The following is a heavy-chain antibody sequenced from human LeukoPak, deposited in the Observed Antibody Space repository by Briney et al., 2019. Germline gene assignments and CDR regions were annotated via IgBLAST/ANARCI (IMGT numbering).Heavy chain of an antibody. V-gene: IGHV1-18*01. J-gene: IGHJ5*02. CDR2: ISGYNGNT. D-gene: IGHD2-2*02. CDR1: GYTFTSYG. CDR3: ASADCSSTSCYRDNWFDP. Sequence: GASVKVSCKASGYTFTSYGISWVRQAPGQGLEWMGWISGYNGNTNYAQKLQGRATMTTDTSTSTAYMELRSLRSDDTAVYYCASADCSSTSCYRDNWFDPWGQGTLVTVSS.